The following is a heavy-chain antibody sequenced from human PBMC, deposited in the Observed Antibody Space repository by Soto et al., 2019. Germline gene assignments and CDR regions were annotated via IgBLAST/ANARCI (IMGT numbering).Heavy chain of an antibody. D-gene: IGHD2-21*02. V-gene: IGHV3-23*01. Sequence: EVHLLESGGGLVQPGGSLRLSCAASGFTFSSYTLNWVRRAPGKGLEWVATSSDRRTGNTHYSDSVRGRFTLSRDYSRYILFLQMDSLRADDTALYYWTTWLTAHFDYWGRGTQVTVSS. CDR3: TTWLTAHFDY. CDR1: GFTFSSYT. J-gene: IGHJ4*02. CDR2: SSDRRTGNT.